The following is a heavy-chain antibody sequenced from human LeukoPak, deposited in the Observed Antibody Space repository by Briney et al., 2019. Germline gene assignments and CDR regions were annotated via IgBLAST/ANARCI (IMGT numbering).Heavy chain of an antibody. CDR3: ARVEWDSRWLPSTLYY. CDR1: GFTFSSYW. V-gene: IGHV3-74*01. J-gene: IGHJ4*02. D-gene: IGHD5-24*01. Sequence: GGSLRLSCAASGFTFSSYWMHWVRHAPGKGLVWVSRINSDGSSTSYADSVKGRFTISRDNAKNTLYLQMNSLRAEDTAVYYCARVEWDSRWLPSTLYYWGQGTLVTVSS. CDR2: INSDGSST.